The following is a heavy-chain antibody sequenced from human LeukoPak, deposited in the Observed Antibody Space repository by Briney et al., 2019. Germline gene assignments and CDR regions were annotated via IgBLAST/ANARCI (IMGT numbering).Heavy chain of an antibody. D-gene: IGHD1-7*01. Sequence: GESLKISFKGSGXSFTSYWIGWVRQMPGKGMEWMGIIYPGDSDTRYSPSFQGQVTISADKSISTAYLQWSSLKASDTAMYYCARGDNWNYGDLDYWGQGTLVTVSS. CDR3: ARGDNWNYGDLDY. J-gene: IGHJ4*02. CDR1: GXSFTSYW. V-gene: IGHV5-51*01. CDR2: IYPGDSDT.